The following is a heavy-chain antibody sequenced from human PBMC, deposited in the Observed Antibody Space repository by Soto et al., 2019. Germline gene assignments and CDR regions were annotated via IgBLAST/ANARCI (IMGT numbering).Heavy chain of an antibody. CDR3: ARPVGTTPAVWYFDL. V-gene: IGHV4-59*08. CDR2: VYYDGRT. Sequence: QVQLQESGPGLVKPSETPSVTCSVSGDSISSHYWGWVRQPPGKGLEWIGYVYYDGRTDSNPSLKSRVTMSIDTSKNQLSLRLHSVTAADTAFYFCARPVGTTPAVWYFDLWGRGTLVTVSS. CDR1: GDSISSHY. J-gene: IGHJ2*01. D-gene: IGHD4-17*01.